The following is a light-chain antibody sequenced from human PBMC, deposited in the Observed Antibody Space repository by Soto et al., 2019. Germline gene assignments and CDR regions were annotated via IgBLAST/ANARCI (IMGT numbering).Light chain of an antibody. V-gene: IGLV2-14*01. J-gene: IGLJ2*01. CDR1: SSDIGRYNH. CDR3: SSYATSGYQL. CDR2: DVS. Sequence: QSALTQPASVSGSPGQSITISCTGTSSDIGRYNHVSWYQQHPGKAPKVMIYDVSNRPSGVAIRFSGSKSGNTASLTISGLQAEDEADYYCSSYATSGYQLFGGGTKLTVL.